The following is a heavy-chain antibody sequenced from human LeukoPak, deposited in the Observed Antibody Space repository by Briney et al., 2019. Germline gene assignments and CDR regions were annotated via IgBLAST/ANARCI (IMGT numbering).Heavy chain of an antibody. CDR2: IYHSGST. CDR1: GGSISSGGYS. J-gene: IGHJ4*02. CDR3: ASYCGGDCPQYYFDY. D-gene: IGHD2-21*02. Sequence: SETLSLTCAVSGGSISSGGYSWSWIRQPPGTGLEWIGYIYHSGSTYYNPSLKSRVTISVDRSKNQFSLKLSSVTAADTAVYYCASYCGGDCPQYYFDYWGQGTLVTVSS. V-gene: IGHV4-30-2*01.